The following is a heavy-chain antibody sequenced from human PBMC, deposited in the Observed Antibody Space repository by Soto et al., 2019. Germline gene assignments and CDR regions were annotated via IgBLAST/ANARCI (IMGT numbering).Heavy chain of an antibody. J-gene: IGHJ4*02. D-gene: IGHD6-19*01. Sequence: GGSLRLSCAASGFTFSSYAMSWVRQAPGKGLEWVAAISGSGGSTYYADSVKGRFTISRDNSKNTLYLQMNSLRAEDTAVYYCAGKDSSGWFDYWGQGTLVTVSS. CDR2: ISGSGGST. CDR3: AGKDSSGWFDY. V-gene: IGHV3-23*01. CDR1: GFTFSSYA.